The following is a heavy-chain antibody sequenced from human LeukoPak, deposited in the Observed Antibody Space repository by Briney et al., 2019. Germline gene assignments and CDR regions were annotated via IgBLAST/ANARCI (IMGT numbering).Heavy chain of an antibody. CDR2: ISAYNGNT. Sequence: ASVKVSCKASGYTFTSYGISWVRQAPGQGLEWMGWISAYNGNTNYAQKLQGRVTMTTDTSTSTAYMELRSLRSDDTAVYYCARERIEDYYDSSGYSDYWGQGTLVTVSS. J-gene: IGHJ4*02. CDR3: ARERIEDYYDSSGYSDY. CDR1: GYTFTSYG. V-gene: IGHV1-18*01. D-gene: IGHD3-22*01.